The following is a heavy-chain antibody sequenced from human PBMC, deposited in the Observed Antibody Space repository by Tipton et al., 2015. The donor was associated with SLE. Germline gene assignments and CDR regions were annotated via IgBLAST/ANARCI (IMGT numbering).Heavy chain of an antibody. Sequence: SLRLSCAASGFTFSSYEMNWVRQAPGKGLEWVSYISSSSSYIYYADSVKGRFTISRDNAKNSLYLQMNSLRAEDTAVYYCARREERLLWFGEPFYGMDVWGQGTTVTVSS. J-gene: IGHJ6*02. D-gene: IGHD3-10*01. CDR3: ARREERLLWFGEPFYGMDV. V-gene: IGHV3-21*05. CDR2: ISSSSSYI. CDR1: GFTFSSYE.